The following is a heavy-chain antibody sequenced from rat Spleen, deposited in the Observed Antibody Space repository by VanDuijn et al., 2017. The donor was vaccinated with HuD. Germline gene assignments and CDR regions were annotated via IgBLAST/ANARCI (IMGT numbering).Heavy chain of an antibody. Sequence: EVQLVESDGDLVQPGRSLKLSCAASGFTFSDYDMAWVRQDSTKGLEWVASISTGGGSTYYRDSVEGRFTISRDKRKSTLYLQMDSLRSEDTATYFCTRVRLLQSGWYFDFWSPGTMVTVSS. J-gene: IGHJ1*01. CDR2: ISTGGGST. CDR1: GFTFSDYD. D-gene: IGHD1-1*01. CDR3: TRVRLLQSGWYFDF. V-gene: IGHV5S23*01.